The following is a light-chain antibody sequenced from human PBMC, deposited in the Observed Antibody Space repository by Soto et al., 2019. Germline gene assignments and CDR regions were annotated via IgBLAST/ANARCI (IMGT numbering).Light chain of an antibody. CDR1: QTVTGA. J-gene: IGKJ2*01. Sequence: EILTTQSPATLSVSPGERATLSCRASQTVTGALAWYQQKPGQAPRLLIYGSSTRATGIPDRFSGSGSGTEFTLTISSLQSEDFAVYYCQQYNDWPPYTFGQGTNVEIK. CDR3: QQYNDWPPYT. V-gene: IGKV3-15*01. CDR2: GSS.